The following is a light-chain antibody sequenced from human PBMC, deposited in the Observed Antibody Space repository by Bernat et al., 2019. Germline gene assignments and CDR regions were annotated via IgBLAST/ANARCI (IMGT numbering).Light chain of an antibody. CDR3: QVWDSSSDQV. J-gene: IGLJ3*02. V-gene: IGLV3-21*03. CDR1: NIGSKS. CDR2: DDS. Sequence: SYVLTQPPSVSVAPGKTARITCGGNNIGSKSVHWYQQKPGQAPVLVVYDDSDRPSGLPERFSGSNSGNTATLTISRVEAGDEADYYCQVWDSSSDQVFGGGTKLTVL.